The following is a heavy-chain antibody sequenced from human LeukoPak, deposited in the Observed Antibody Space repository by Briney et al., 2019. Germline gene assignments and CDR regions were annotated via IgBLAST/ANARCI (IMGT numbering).Heavy chain of an antibody. V-gene: IGHV3-7*01. CDR2: INPAGSET. CDR1: GFSFSAYW. D-gene: IGHD2-15*01. Sequence: GGSLRLSCAASGFSFSAYWMTWDRQAPGTGLEWVANINPAGSETYYVDPVKGRFSISRDNAKNLVYLQMNSLRAEDTAVYHCARFGYVAAVDVWGQGTPVTVSS. CDR3: ARFGYVAAVDV. J-gene: IGHJ4*02.